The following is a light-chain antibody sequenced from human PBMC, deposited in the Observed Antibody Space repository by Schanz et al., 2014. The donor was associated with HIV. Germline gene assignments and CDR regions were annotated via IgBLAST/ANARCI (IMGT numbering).Light chain of an antibody. CDR2: DVS. Sequence: QSVLTQPASVSGSPGQSITISCTGTSSDIGRYNYVSWCQQHPGKAPKLMIYDVSSRPSGVSNRFSGSKSGNTASLTISGLQAEDEADYYCCSYTTTSTYVFGAGTKLTVL. CDR1: SSDIGRYNY. J-gene: IGLJ1*01. CDR3: CSYTTTSTYV. V-gene: IGLV2-14*03.